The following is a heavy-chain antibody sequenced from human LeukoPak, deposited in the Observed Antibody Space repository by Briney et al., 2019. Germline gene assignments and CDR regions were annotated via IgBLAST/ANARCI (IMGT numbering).Heavy chain of an antibody. Sequence: GGSLRLSCAASGFTFSSYAMSWVRQAQGKGLEWVSAISGSGGSTYYADSVKGRFTISRDNSKNRMYLKMNRLRAEEQAVYYCAKDMWYGLYCSSTSCYTGAFDIWGQGTMVTVSS. V-gene: IGHV3-23*01. J-gene: IGHJ3*02. CDR2: ISGSGGST. CDR1: GFTFSSYA. D-gene: IGHD2-2*02. CDR3: AKDMWYGLYCSSTSCYTGAFDI.